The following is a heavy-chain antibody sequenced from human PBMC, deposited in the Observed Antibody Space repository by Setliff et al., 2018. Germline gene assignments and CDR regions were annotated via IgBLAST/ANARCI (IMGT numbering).Heavy chain of an antibody. CDR3: ARRDGSIIYREFFDY. CDR1: GGSIGSSF. J-gene: IGHJ4*02. CDR2: KSNRGDT. Sequence: SETLSLTCTVSGGSIGSSFWNWIRQSPGKGLEWIGYKSNRGDTNSNPSLRSRLTMSVDTSKSQFSLNLTSVTAADTAVYYCARRDGSIIYREFFDYWGQGALVTVSS. V-gene: IGHV4-59*01. D-gene: IGHD3-10*01.